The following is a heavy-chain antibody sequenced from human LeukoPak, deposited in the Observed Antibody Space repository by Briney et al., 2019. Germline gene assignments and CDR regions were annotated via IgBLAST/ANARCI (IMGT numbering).Heavy chain of an antibody. CDR3: ATASGYDYYYYYYMDV. V-gene: IGHV1-24*01. Sequence: GESLKISCKVSGYTLTELSMHWVRQAPGKGLEWMGGFDPEDGETIYAQKFQGKVTMTEDTSTDTAYMELSSLRSEDTAVYYCATASGYDYYYYYYMDVWGKGTTVTVSS. D-gene: IGHD5-12*01. CDR2: FDPEDGET. CDR1: GYTLTELS. J-gene: IGHJ6*03.